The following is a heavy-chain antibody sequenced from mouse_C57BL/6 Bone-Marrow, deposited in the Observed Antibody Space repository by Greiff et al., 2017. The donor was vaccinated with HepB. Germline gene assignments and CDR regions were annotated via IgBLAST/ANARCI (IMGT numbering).Heavy chain of an antibody. J-gene: IGHJ2*01. CDR2: IYPGDGDT. CDR3: ATAYYYGSSFYFDY. V-gene: IGHV1-80*01. Sequence: QVQLQQSGAELVKPGASVKISCKASGYAFSSYWMNWVKQRPGKGLEWIGQIYPGDGDTNYNGKFKGKATLTADKSSSTAYMQLSSLTSEDSAVYFCATAYYYGSSFYFDYWGQGTTLTVSS. D-gene: IGHD1-1*01. CDR1: GYAFSSYW.